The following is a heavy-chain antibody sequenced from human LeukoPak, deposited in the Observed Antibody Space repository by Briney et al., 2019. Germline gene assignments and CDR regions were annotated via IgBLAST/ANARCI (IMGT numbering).Heavy chain of an antibody. CDR2: ISSSSSYI. Sequence: GGSLRLSCAASGFTFSSYSMNWVRQAPGKGLEWVSSISSSSSYIYYADSVKGRFTISRDNAKNTLYLQMNSLRAEDTAVYYCARSTYYYGSAPDYWGQGTLVTVSS. D-gene: IGHD3-10*01. V-gene: IGHV3-21*01. CDR3: ARSTYYYGSAPDY. J-gene: IGHJ4*02. CDR1: GFTFSSYS.